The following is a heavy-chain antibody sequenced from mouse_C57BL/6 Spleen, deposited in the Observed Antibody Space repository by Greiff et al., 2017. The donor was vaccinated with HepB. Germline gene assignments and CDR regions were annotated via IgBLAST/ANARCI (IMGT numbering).Heavy chain of an antibody. CDR1: GYSITSGYY. CDR3: ARDGNLFNYYGSSSAGWYFDV. J-gene: IGHJ1*03. V-gene: IGHV3-6*01. D-gene: IGHD1-1*01. Sequence: EVKLLESGPGLVKPSQSLSLTCSVTGYSITSGYYWNWIRQFPGNKLEWMGYISYDGSNNYNPSLKNRISTTRDTSKHQFFLKLNSVTTEDTATYYSARDGNLFNYYGSSSAGWYFDVWGTGTTVTVSS. CDR2: ISYDGSN.